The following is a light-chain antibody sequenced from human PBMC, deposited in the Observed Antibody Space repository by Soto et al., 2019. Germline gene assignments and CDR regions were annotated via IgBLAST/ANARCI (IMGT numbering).Light chain of an antibody. J-gene: IGKJ5*01. CDR1: QSVSSN. CDR2: GAS. Sequence: EIVMTQSPATLSLSPGERATLSCRASQSVSSNVAWYQQIPGQTPRLLIYGASTRATGIPVRFSGSGSGTEFTLTINSLQSEDSAVYYCQQHNQWPITFGQGTRLEIK. V-gene: IGKV3-15*01. CDR3: QQHNQWPIT.